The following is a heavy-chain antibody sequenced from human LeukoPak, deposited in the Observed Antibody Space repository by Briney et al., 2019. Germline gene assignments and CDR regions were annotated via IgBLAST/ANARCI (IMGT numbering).Heavy chain of an antibody. Sequence: ASVKVSCKASGYTFTSYGISWVRQAPGQGLEWMGWISAYNGNTNYAQKLQGRVTMTTDTSTSTAYMELSSLRSEDTAVYYCARGMGLEWLSRYDYWGQGTLVTVSS. CDR3: ARGMGLEWLSRYDY. D-gene: IGHD3-3*01. CDR1: GYTFTSYG. V-gene: IGHV1-18*01. J-gene: IGHJ4*02. CDR2: ISAYNGNT.